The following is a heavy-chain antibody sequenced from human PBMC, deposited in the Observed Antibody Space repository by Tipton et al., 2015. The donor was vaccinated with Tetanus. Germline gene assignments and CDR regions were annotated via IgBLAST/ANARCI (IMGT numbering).Heavy chain of an antibody. CDR2: TYYRSKWYN. CDR3: ARDLSGIAVAGTIPLRFGWFDP. J-gene: IGHJ5*02. CDR1: GDSVSSNSAA. V-gene: IGHV6-1*01. D-gene: IGHD6-19*01. Sequence: QLVQSGAEVKPSQTLSLTCAISGDSVSSNSAAWNWIRQSPSRGLEWLGRTYYRSKWYNDYAVSVKSRITINPDTSKNQFSLQLNSVTPEDTSVYYCARDLSGIAVAGTIPLRFGWFDPWGQGTLVTVSS.